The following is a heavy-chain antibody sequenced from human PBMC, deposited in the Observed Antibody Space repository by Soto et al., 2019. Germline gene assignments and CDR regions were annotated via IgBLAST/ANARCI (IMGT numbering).Heavy chain of an antibody. CDR2: XSAYNGNT. Sequence: QVQLVQSGAEVKKPGASVKVSCKASGYTFTSYGISWVRQAPGXXXXXXGXXSAYNGNTNYAQKLQGRVTMTTDTSTSTAYMELRSLRSDDTAVYYCARDGPQLQENFDYWGQGTLVTVSS. V-gene: IGHV1-18*01. CDR3: ARDGPQLQENFDY. D-gene: IGHD4-4*01. J-gene: IGHJ4*02. CDR1: GYTFTSYG.